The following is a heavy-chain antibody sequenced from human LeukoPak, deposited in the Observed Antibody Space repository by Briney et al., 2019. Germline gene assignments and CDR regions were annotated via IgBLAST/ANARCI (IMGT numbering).Heavy chain of an antibody. V-gene: IGHV1-2*02. D-gene: IGHD4-17*01. Sequence: ASVKVSCKASGYTFTGYYMHWVRQAPGQGLEWMGWINANSGGTNYAQKFQGRVTMTRDTSISTAYMELSRLRSDDTAVYYCASMDYGDYGRRYFDYWGQGTLVTVSS. CDR3: ASMDYGDYGRRYFDY. J-gene: IGHJ4*02. CDR2: INANSGGT. CDR1: GYTFTGYY.